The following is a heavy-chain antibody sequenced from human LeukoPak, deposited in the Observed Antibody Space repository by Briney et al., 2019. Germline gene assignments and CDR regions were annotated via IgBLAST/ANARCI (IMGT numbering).Heavy chain of an antibody. CDR3: ARDQPYNWFDP. Sequence: SETLSLTCSVSGAPVSSSNSYWSWIRQSPGKGLEWIGYVYDSGTTHYNPSLTSRVTISRDTSENQFSLKLTSVTAADTAVYYCARDQPYNWFDPWGQGTLVTVSS. J-gene: IGHJ5*02. CDR1: GAPVSSSNSY. CDR2: VYDSGTT. V-gene: IGHV4-61*01.